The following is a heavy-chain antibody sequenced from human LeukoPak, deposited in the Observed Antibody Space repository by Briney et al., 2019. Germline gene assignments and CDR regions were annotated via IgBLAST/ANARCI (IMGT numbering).Heavy chain of an antibody. CDR2: SYYSGST. Sequence: SETLSLTCTVSGGSISSSSYYWGWIRQPPGKGREWIVSSYYSGSTYYNPARKSRVTISVDTSKNQFSLKLSSVTAADTAVYYCARDRSGIAAAGTRVGGAVAGTELYYYYGMDVWGQGTTVTVSS. V-gene: IGHV4-39*07. CDR3: ARDRSGIAAAGTRVGGAVAGTELYYYYGMDV. D-gene: IGHD6-13*01. CDR1: GGSISSSSYY. J-gene: IGHJ6*02.